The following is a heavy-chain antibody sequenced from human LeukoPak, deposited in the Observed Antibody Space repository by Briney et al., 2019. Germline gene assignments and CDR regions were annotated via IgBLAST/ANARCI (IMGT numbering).Heavy chain of an antibody. CDR1: EGTFSTYG. D-gene: IGHD2-15*01. J-gene: IGHJ4*02. CDR3: ARAGEYCSGGSCYSGVYFDY. V-gene: IGHV1-69*13. CDR2: IIPIFGKA. Sequence: ASVKVSCKASEGTFSTYGVSWVRQAPGQGLEWMGGIIPIFGKADYAQKFQDRVTITADESTSTAYMELSSLRSEDTALYYCARAGEYCSGGSCYSGVYFDYWGQGTLVTVSS.